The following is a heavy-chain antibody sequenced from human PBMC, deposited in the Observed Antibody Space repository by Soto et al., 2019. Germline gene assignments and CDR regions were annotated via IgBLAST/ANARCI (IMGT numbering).Heavy chain of an antibody. V-gene: IGHV2-26*01. CDR2: ISSSDAK. CDR3: ARMLGYAYDY. CDR1: GFSLSHPRMS. D-gene: IGHD3-16*01. Sequence: QVTLKESGPVLVKPTETLTLTCTVSGFSLSHPRMSVGWIRQPPGKALEWLAHISSSDAKSYNTSLRNRLTISQDASKSQVALTLTNMDPVDTATYYCARMLGYAYDYLGQGTLVTVSS. J-gene: IGHJ4*02.